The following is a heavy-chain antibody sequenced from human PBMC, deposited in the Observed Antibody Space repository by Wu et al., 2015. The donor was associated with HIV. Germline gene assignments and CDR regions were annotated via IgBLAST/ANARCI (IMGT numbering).Heavy chain of an antibody. CDR3: ARATAGYSSSWYFDY. V-gene: IGHV1-2*02. J-gene: IGHJ4*02. D-gene: IGHD6-13*01. Sequence: QVQLVQSGAEVKKPGASVKVSCKASGYTFTGYYMHWVRQAPGQGLEWMGWINPNSGGTNYAQKFQGRVTMTRDTSISTAYMELSRLRSDDTAVYYCARATAGYSSSWYFDYWGQGTLVTVSS. CDR2: INPNSGGT. CDR1: GYTFTGYY.